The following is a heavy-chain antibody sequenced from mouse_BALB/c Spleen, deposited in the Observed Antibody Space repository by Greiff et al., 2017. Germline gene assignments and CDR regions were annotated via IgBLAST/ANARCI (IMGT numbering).Heavy chain of an antibody. CDR2: IWAGGST. CDR1: GFSLTSYG. V-gene: IGHV2-9*02. D-gene: IGHD2-4*01. J-gene: IGHJ3*01. Sequence: QVHVKQSGPGLVAPSQSLSITCTVSGFSLTSYGVHWVRQPPGKGLEWLGVIWAGGSTNYNSALMSRLSISKDNSKSQVFLKMNSLQTDDTAMYYCARVYDYDVPFAYWGQGTLVTVSA. CDR3: ARVYDYDVPFAY.